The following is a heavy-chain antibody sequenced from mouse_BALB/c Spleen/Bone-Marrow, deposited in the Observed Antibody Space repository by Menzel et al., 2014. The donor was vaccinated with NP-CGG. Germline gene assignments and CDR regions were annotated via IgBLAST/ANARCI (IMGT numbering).Heavy chain of an antibody. CDR3: AGGWLPSYAMDY. D-gene: IGHD2-2*01. CDR1: GFNIKDTY. J-gene: IGHJ4*01. V-gene: IGHV14-3*02. CDR2: IDPANGNT. Sequence: LVESGAELVKPGASVKLSCTASGFNIKDTYMHWVKQRPEQGLEWIGRIDPANGNTKYDPKFQGKATITADTSSNTAYLQLSSLTSKDTAVYYCAGGWLPSYAMDYWGQGTSVTVSS.